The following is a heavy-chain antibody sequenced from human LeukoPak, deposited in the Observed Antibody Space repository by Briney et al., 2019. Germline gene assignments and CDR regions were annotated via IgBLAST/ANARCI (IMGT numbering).Heavy chain of an antibody. J-gene: IGHJ1*01. CDR1: GFTFSTYS. CDR3: ARVGLWFGELSEYFQH. Sequence: PGGSLRLSCAASGFTFSTYSMNWVRQAPGKGLEWVSSISSSSSYIYYADSVKGRFTISRDNANNSLYLQMNSLRAEDTAVYYCARVGLWFGELSEYFQHWGQGTLVTVSS. CDR2: ISSSSSYI. V-gene: IGHV3-21*01. D-gene: IGHD3-10*01.